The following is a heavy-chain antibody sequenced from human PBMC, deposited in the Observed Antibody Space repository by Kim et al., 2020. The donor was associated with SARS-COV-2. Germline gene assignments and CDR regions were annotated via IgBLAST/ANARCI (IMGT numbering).Heavy chain of an antibody. CDR2: LSYDGNIK. V-gene: IGHV3-30*03. CDR1: GFTFGTYA. J-gene: IGHJ4*02. CDR3: ARGLFNGYDPSDFDY. D-gene: IGHD5-12*01. Sequence: GGSLRLSCTSSGFTFGTYAMHWVRQGPGKGLEWLAVLSYDGNIKYYADSVKGRFTISRDNSKNTLYLEMNSLGAEDTAVYYCARGLFNGYDPSDFDYWGQGTLVTVSS.